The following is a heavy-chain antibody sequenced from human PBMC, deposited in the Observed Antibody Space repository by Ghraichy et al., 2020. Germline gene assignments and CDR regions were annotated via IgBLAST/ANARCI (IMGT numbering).Heavy chain of an antibody. CDR1: GFTFDDYA. V-gene: IGHV3-43D*03. CDR3: AKDTTSVSAAGYFDY. D-gene: IGHD5/OR15-5a*01. Sequence: GGSLRLSCAASGFTFDDYAMHWVRQAPGKGLEWVSLISWDGGSTYYADSVKGRFTISRDNSKNSLYLQMNSLRAEDTALYYCAKDTTSVSAAGYFDYWGQGTLVTVSS. CDR2: ISWDGGST. J-gene: IGHJ4*02.